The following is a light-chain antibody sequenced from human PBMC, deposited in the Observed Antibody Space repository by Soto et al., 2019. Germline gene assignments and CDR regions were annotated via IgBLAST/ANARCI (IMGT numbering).Light chain of an antibody. Sequence: QSVLTQPASVSGSAGQSITISCSGTMRDVGAYNYVSWYQQHPGKAPKLIIHGVTHRPSGVSTRFSASRSAYTASLTISGLQAEDEADYYCSSFTTNYFYVFGPGTKLTVL. CDR2: GVT. V-gene: IGLV2-14*01. CDR3: SSFTTNYFYV. J-gene: IGLJ1*01. CDR1: MRDVGAYNY.